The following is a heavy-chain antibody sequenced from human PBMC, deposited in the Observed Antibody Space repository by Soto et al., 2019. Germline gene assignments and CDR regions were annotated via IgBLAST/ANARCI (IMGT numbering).Heavy chain of an antibody. D-gene: IGHD6-13*01. CDR3: ARDYSSSWYPEMYYYYVMDV. J-gene: IGHJ6*02. Sequence: HPGGSLRLSCAASGFTFSIYWMHWVRQAPGKGLVWVSRINSDGSSTSYADSVKGRFTISRDNAKNSLYLQMNSLRDEDTAVYYCARDYSSSWYPEMYYYYVMDVWGQWTTVTDSS. CDR2: INSDGSST. V-gene: IGHV3-74*01. CDR1: GFTFSIYW.